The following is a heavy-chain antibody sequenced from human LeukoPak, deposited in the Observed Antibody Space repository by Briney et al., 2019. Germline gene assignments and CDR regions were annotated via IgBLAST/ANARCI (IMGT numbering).Heavy chain of an antibody. CDR2: IRGKAYGGTT. CDR1: GFTFGDYA. V-gene: IGHV3-49*04. Sequence: GGSLRLSCTTSGFTFGDYAMAWVRQTPGKGLECVGSIRGKAYGGTTEYAASVEGRFTISRDDSRSIAYLQMNSLKIEDTAVYYCTRWRVTSMLCSWGQRTLVTVSS. J-gene: IGHJ5*02. D-gene: IGHD2/OR15-2a*01. CDR3: TRWRVTSMLCS.